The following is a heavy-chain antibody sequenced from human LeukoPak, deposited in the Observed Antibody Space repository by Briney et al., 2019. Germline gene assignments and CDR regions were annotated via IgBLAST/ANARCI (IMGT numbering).Heavy chain of an antibody. D-gene: IGHD2-21*01. J-gene: IGHJ6*03. CDR2: IYYSGST. CDR1: GGSISSYY. CDR3: ARHGCGGDCSEGYYYYMDV. Sequence: SETLSLTCTVSGGSISSYYWSWIRQPPGKGLEWIGYIYYSGSTNYNPSLKSRVTISVDTSKNQFSLKLSSVTAADTAVYYCARHGCGGDCSEGYYYYMDVWGKGTTVTVSS. V-gene: IGHV4-59*08.